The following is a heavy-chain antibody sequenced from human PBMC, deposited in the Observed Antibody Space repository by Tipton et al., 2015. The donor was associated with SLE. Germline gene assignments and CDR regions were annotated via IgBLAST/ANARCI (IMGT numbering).Heavy chain of an antibody. V-gene: IGHV4-39*07. J-gene: IGHJ4*02. CDR2: IYYSGTT. Sequence: TLSLTCTVSGDSLPSSSYYWGWTRPPPGKGLEWIRNIYYSGTTYYSPSLKSQVTISVDTSKNQSSLRVTSVTAADTAVYFCARVLHHKYVYNWGQGTRVTVAS. CDR1: GDSLPSSSYY. CDR3: ARVLHHKYVYN. D-gene: IGHD2-2*01.